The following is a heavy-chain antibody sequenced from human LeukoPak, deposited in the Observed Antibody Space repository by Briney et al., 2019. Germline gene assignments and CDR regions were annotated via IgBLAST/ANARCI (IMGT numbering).Heavy chain of an antibody. V-gene: IGHV3-30-3*01. D-gene: IGHD3-3*01. CDR3: ARRYDGFDY. J-gene: IGHJ4*02. CDR1: GFTFSSYA. CDR2: ISYDGSNK. Sequence: PGGSLRLSCAASGFTFSSYAIHWVRQAPGKGLEWVAVISYDGSNKYSADSVKGRFSISRDNSKNTLYLQMNSLRADDTAVYYCARRYDGFDYWGQGTLVTVSS.